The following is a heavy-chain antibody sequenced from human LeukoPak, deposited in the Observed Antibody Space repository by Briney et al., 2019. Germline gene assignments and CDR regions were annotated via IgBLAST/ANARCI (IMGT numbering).Heavy chain of an antibody. CDR1: GFTFSSYG. CDR3: ARSQWLGYNRFDP. J-gene: IGHJ5*02. Sequence: GGSLRLSCAASGFTFSSYGMHWVRQAPGKGLEWVAVIWYDGSNKYYADSVKGRFTISRDNSKNTLYLQMNSLRAEDTAVYYCARSQWLGYNRFDPWGQGTLVTVSS. V-gene: IGHV3-33*01. CDR2: IWYDGSNK. D-gene: IGHD6-19*01.